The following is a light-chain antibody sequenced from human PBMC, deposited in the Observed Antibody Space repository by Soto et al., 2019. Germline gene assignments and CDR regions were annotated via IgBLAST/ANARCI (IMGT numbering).Light chain of an antibody. CDR2: AAS. CDR1: QSISSY. J-gene: IGKJ4*01. CDR3: QQSYSTPLT. V-gene: IGKV1-39*01. Sequence: IQMTQSPSSLSASVGDRVTITCRASQSISSYLNWYQQKPGKAPKLLIYAASSLQSGVPSRFSGSGSGTDFTLTISSLQPEDFATYYCQQSYSTPLTFVGGTRWISN.